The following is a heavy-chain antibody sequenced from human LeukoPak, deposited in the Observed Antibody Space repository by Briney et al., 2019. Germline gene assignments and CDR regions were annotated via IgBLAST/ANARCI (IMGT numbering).Heavy chain of an antibody. CDR2: INPNSGGT. D-gene: IGHD6-19*01. CDR3: AREARSKQWLFHRLGAYFDY. CDR1: GYTFTGYY. J-gene: IGHJ4*02. V-gene: IGHV1-2*02. Sequence: ASVKVSCKASGYTFTGYYMHWVRQAPGQGLEWMGWINPNSGGTNYAQKFQGRVTMTRDTSISTAYMELSRLRSDDTAVYYCAREARSKQWLFHRLGAYFDYWGQGTLVTVSS.